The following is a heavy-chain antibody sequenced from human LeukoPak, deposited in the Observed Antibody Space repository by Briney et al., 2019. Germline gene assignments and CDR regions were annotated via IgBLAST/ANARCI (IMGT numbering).Heavy chain of an antibody. J-gene: IGHJ4*02. V-gene: IGHV3-23*01. CDR1: GFTFSSYA. D-gene: IGHD6-19*01. CDR3: ARRHSSGSN. Sequence: PGGSLRLSCAASGFTFSSYAMYWVRQAPGKGLEWVSGVSGSGGGTYYAGSVKGRFTISRDSSKNTLYLQMNSLRVEDTAVYYCARRHSSGSNWGQGTLVTVSS. CDR2: VSGSGGGT.